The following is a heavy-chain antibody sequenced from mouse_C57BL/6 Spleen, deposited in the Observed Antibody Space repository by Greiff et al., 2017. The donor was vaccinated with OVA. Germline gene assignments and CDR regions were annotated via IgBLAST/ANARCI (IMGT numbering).Heavy chain of an antibody. CDR3: AREVQLGDWYFDV. J-gene: IGHJ1*03. D-gene: IGHD4-1*02. Sequence: QVQLQQSGAELVRPGASVKLSCKASGYTFTDYYINWVKQRPGQGLEWIARIYPGSGNTYYNEKFKGKATLTVDKSSSTAYMELNSLTSEDSAVYYCAREVQLGDWYFDVWGTGTTVTVSS. CDR1: GYTFTDYY. V-gene: IGHV1-76*01. CDR2: IYPGSGNT.